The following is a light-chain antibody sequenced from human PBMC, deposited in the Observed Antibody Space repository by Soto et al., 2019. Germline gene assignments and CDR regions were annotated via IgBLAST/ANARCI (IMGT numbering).Light chain of an antibody. V-gene: IGLV1-44*01. CDR2: NND. CDR3: AAWDDSLTGRV. J-gene: IGLJ3*02. Sequence: QSVLTQPPSASGTPGKRFPISGSGSSPTIGRNTVNWYQQVPGTAPKLLIYNNDQRPSGVPDRFSGSKSCTSASLAISGLQTEDEADYYWAAWDDSLTGRVFGGGTKLTVL. CDR1: SPTIGRNT.